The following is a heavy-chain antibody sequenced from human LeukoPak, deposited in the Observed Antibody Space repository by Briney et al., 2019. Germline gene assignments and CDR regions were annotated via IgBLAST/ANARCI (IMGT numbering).Heavy chain of an antibody. CDR1: GGSISSYY. V-gene: IGHV4-59*01. J-gene: IGHJ4*02. CDR3: ARDRAVAGLDY. D-gene: IGHD6-19*01. Sequence: PSETLSLTCTVSGGSISSYYWSWLRQPPGKGLEWIGYIYYSGSTNYNPSLKSRVTISVDTSKNQFSLKLSSVTAADTAVYYCARDRAVAGLDYWGQGTLVTVSS. CDR2: IYYSGST.